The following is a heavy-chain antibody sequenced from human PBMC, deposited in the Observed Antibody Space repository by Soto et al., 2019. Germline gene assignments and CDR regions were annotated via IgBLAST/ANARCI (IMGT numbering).Heavy chain of an antibody. V-gene: IGHV1-69*06. J-gene: IGHJ4*02. CDR2: IIPIFGTA. CDR3: ARKCLVLHIAMVNCPDY. D-gene: IGHD5-18*01. Sequence: QVQLVQSGAEVKKPGSSVKVSCKASGGTFSSYAISWVRQAPGHGLEWMGGIIPIFGTANYAQKFQGRVTITANKSPSTAHMELSSLRSEESALYYRARKCLVLHIAMVNCPDYWGKGTLVPVSS. CDR1: GGTFSSYA.